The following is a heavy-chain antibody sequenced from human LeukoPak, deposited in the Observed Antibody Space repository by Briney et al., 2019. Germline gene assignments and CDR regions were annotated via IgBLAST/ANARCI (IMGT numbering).Heavy chain of an antibody. CDR1: GGSFSGYY. J-gene: IGHJ4*02. V-gene: IGHV4-34*01. D-gene: IGHD6-13*01. CDR2: INHSGST. Sequence: SETLSLTCAVYGGSFSGYYWSWIRQPPGKGLEWIGEINHSGSTNYNPSLKSRVTTSVDTSTNQLSLRLSSVTAADTAVYYCARVSDLAAAGTYDYWGQGTLVTVSS. CDR3: ARVSDLAAAGTYDY.